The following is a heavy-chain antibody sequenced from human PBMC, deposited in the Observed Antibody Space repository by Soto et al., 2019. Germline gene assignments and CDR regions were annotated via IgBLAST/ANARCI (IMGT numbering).Heavy chain of an antibody. Sequence: ASETLSLTCAVYGGSFSGYYWSWIRQPPGKGLEWIGEINHSGSTNYNPSLKSRVTISVDTPKNQFSLKLSSVTAADTAVYYCARATAGSTGRMNYGMDVWGQGTMLTVSS. CDR1: GGSFSGYY. CDR2: INHSGST. D-gene: IGHD3-10*01. J-gene: IGHJ6*02. CDR3: ARATAGSTGRMNYGMDV. V-gene: IGHV4-34*01.